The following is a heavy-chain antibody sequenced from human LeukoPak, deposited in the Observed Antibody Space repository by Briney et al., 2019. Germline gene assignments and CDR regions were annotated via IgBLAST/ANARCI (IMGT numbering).Heavy chain of an antibody. CDR1: GGSISSSNYY. CDR2: IYYSGST. J-gene: IGHJ4*02. CDR3: ARRNVEGSTFDS. V-gene: IGHV4-39*07. Sequence: SETLSLTCTVSGGSISSSNYYWDWIRQPPGKGLEWIGSIYYSGSTYYNPSLKSRATTSVDTSKSQSSLKLSSVTAADTAVYYCARRNVEGSTFDSWGQGTLVTVSS. D-gene: IGHD3-10*02.